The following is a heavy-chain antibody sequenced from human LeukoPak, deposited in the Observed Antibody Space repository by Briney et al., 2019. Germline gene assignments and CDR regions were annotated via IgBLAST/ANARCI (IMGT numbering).Heavy chain of an antibody. CDR3: ARGSSSWPFDY. D-gene: IGHD6-13*01. J-gene: IGHJ4*02. CDR1: GFTFSSYS. CDR2: ISSSSSTI. Sequence: GGSLRLSCAASGFTFSSYSMNWVRQAPGKGLEWVSYISSSSSTIYYADSVKGRFTISRDNAKNPLYLQMNSLRAEDTAVYYCARGSSSWPFDYWGQGTLVTVSS. V-gene: IGHV3-48*01.